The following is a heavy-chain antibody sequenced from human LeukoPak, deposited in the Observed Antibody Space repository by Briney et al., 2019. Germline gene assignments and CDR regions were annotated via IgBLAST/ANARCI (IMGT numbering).Heavy chain of an antibody. CDR2: IIPILGIA. Sequence: SVKVSCTASGGTFSSFAISWVRQAPGQGLEWMGRIIPILGIANYAQKFQGRVTITADKSTSTAYMELSSLRSEDTAVYYCARDRDGHCGGDCHSVDGEYFQHWGQGTLVTVSS. V-gene: IGHV1-69*04. J-gene: IGHJ1*01. CDR1: GGTFSSFA. D-gene: IGHD2-21*02. CDR3: ARDRDGHCGGDCHSVDGEYFQH.